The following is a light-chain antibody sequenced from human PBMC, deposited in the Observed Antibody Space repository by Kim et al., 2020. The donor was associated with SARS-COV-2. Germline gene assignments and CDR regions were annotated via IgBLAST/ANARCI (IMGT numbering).Light chain of an antibody. CDR1: QSISSN. CDR2: GAS. CDR3: QQYNNWPPYT. V-gene: IGKV3-15*01. Sequence: EIVMTQSPATLSVSPGERATLSCRASQSISSNSAWYQQKPGQAPRLLIYGASTRATGIPARFSGSGSGTEFTLTISSLQSEDFAVYHCQQYNNWPPYTLGQGTKLEI. J-gene: IGKJ2*01.